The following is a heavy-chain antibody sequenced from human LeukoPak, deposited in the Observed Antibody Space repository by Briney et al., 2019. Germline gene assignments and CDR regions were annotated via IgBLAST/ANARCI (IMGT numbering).Heavy chain of an antibody. CDR3: ARGGSCSGATCYSPLYYYFYYMDV. J-gene: IGHJ6*03. V-gene: IGHV3-21*06. CDR2: ISSSSSYM. Sequence: PGGSLRLSCEGSGFTVSNYAMNWVRQAPGEGLAWVASISSSSSYMYYADSVKGRFTISRDNGKNSLYLQMNSLTAEDTGVYSCARGGSCSGATCYSPLYYYFYYMDVWGKGTTVTVSS. D-gene: IGHD2-15*01. CDR1: GFTVSNYA.